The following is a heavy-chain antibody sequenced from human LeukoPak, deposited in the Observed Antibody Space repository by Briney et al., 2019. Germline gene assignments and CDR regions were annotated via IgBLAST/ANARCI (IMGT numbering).Heavy chain of an antibody. Sequence: GGSLRLSCAPSGFTFSSYGMHWVRQAPGKGLEWVAFIQYDGSDKHYADSVKGRFTISRDNSKGTLYLQMNSLGAGDTAVYYCAKDLKLAPFDYWGQGTLVTVSS. CDR1: GFTFSSYG. V-gene: IGHV3-30*02. J-gene: IGHJ4*02. CDR3: AKDLKLAPFDY. CDR2: IQYDGSDK.